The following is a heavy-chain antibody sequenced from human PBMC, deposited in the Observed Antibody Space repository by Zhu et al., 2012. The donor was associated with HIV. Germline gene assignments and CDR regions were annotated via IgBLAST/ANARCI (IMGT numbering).Heavy chain of an antibody. CDR1: GGSISSYY. V-gene: IGHV4-59*01. D-gene: IGHD3-22*01. Sequence: QVQLQESGPGLVKPSETLSLTCTVSGGSISSYYWSWTRQPPGKGLEWTGYIYYSGSTNYNPSLKSRVTISVDTSKNQFSLKLSSVTAADTAVYYCARGVVVYNWFDPWGQGTLVTVSS. J-gene: IGHJ5*02. CDR3: ARGVVVYNWFDP. CDR2: IYYSGST.